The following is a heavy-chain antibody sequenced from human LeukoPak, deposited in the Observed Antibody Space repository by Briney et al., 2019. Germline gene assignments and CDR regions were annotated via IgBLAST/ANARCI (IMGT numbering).Heavy chain of an antibody. CDR3: ARGRLYYDILTDYSYYYGMDV. J-gene: IGHJ6*04. CDR1: EFTFSTYS. CDR2: ISSSSSYI. D-gene: IGHD3-9*01. Sequence: KPGGSLRLSCAASEFTFSTYSMNWVRQAPGKGLEWVSPISSSSSYIYYADSVKGRFTISRDNAKNSLYLQMNSLRAEDTAVYYCARGRLYYDILTDYSYYYGMDVWGKGTTVTVSS. V-gene: IGHV3-21*01.